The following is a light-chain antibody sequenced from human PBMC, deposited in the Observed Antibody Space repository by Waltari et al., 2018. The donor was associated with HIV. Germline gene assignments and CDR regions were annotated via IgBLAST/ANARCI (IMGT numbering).Light chain of an antibody. Sequence: DIQMTQSPSSLSASAGDRVTLTCGASQDLSNSLAWYQQKPGKAPKLLLYSASTLQCGVSSRFSGGRSGTDYTLIISTLQPEDSATYYCQQYSGPPPTFGLGTKVEI. CDR1: QDLSNS. CDR2: SAS. V-gene: IGKV1-NL1*01. CDR3: QQYSGPPPT. J-gene: IGKJ1*01.